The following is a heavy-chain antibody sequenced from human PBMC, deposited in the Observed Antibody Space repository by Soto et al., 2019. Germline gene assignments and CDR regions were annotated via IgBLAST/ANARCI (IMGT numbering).Heavy chain of an antibody. J-gene: IGHJ4*02. V-gene: IGHV4-59*01. CDR3: ARDAGVPQLDYFFDY. Sequence: SETLSLTCTVSGGSISSYYWSWIRQPPGKGLEWIGYIYYSGSTNYNPSLKSRVTISVDTSKNQFSLKLSSVTAADTAVYYCARDAGVPQLDYFFDYWGQGTMVTVSS. CDR2: IYYSGST. D-gene: IGHD6-6*01. CDR1: GGSISSYY.